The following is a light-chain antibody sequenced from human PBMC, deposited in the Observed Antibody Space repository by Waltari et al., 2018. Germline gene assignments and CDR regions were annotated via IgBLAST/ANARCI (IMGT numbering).Light chain of an antibody. CDR3: QTGGHGTWV. CDR1: SGHSNNI. Sequence: QLVLTQSPSASASLGASVKLTCTLHSGHSNNIVAWLQRRPEKGPRYLMKVNSDGSHPKGDDIPDRFSGSSSGPERYLTISSLQSEDEADYYCQTGGHGTWVFGGGTKLTVV. J-gene: IGLJ3*02. CDR2: VNSDGSH. V-gene: IGLV4-69*01.